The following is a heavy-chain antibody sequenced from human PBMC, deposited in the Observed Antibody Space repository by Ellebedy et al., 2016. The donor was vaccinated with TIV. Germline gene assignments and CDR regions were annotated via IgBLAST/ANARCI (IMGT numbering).Heavy chain of an antibody. CDR1: GFTFSSYS. Sequence: GGSLRLSCAASGFTFSSYSMNWVRQAPGKGLEWVSAISGSGGSTYYADSVKGRFTISRDNSKNTLYLQMNSLRAEDTAVYYCASLVATILDYYYYGMDVWGQGTTVTVSS. CDR3: ASLVATILDYYYYGMDV. J-gene: IGHJ6*02. D-gene: IGHD5-12*01. V-gene: IGHV3-23*01. CDR2: ISGSGGST.